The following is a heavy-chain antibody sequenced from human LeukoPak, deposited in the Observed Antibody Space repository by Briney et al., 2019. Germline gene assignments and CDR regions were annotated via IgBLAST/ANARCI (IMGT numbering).Heavy chain of an antibody. CDR1: GFTFSSYG. CDR3: AKDRDYYGSGSYYSPYYYYGMDV. Sequence: PGGSLRLSCAGSGFTFSSYGMHWVRQAPGKGLEWVAVISYDGSNKYYADSVKGRFTISRDNSKNTLYLQMNSLRAEDTAVYYCAKDRDYYGSGSYYSPYYYYGMDVWGKGTTVTVSS. J-gene: IGHJ6*04. CDR2: ISYDGSNK. V-gene: IGHV3-30*18. D-gene: IGHD3-10*01.